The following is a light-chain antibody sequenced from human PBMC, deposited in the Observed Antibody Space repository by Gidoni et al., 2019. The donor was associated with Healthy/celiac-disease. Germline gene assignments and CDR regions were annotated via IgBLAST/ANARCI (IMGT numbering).Light chain of an antibody. V-gene: IGKV3-11*01. Sequence: DIVLTQSPATLSLSPGERATLACRASQSVSSYLAWYQQKPGQAPRLLIYDASNRATGIPARFSGSGSGTDCTLTISSLEPEDFAVYYCQQRSNWPPITFGQGTRLEIK. CDR1: QSVSSY. J-gene: IGKJ5*01. CDR2: DAS. CDR3: QQRSNWPPIT.